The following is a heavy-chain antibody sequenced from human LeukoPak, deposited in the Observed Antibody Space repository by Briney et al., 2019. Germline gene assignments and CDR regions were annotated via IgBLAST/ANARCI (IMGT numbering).Heavy chain of an antibody. Sequence: ASVKVSCKASGYTFTSYHMHWVRQAPGQGLDWMGIINPSAGITTYAQKFQGRVDMTKDTSTSTVYMELSSLRSEDTAVYYCARSQYITMIVARLYQFDDWGQGTLVTVSS. V-gene: IGHV1-46*01. J-gene: IGHJ4*02. CDR1: GYTFTSYH. CDR3: ARSQYITMIVARLYQFDD. D-gene: IGHD3-22*01. CDR2: INPSAGIT.